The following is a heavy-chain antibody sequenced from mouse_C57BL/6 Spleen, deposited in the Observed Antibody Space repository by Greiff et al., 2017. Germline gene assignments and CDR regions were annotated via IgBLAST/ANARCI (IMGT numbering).Heavy chain of an antibody. CDR3: TRGIYYGNSAWFAY. V-gene: IGHV14-1*01. Sequence: EVQLQQSGAELVRPGASVKLSCTASGFNIKDYYMHWVKQRPEQGLEWIGRIDPEDGDTEYAPKFQGKATMTADTSSTTAYLQLSSLTSEDTAVYYCTRGIYYGNSAWFAYWGQGTLVTVSA. CDR2: IDPEDGDT. D-gene: IGHD2-1*01. J-gene: IGHJ3*01. CDR1: GFNIKDYY.